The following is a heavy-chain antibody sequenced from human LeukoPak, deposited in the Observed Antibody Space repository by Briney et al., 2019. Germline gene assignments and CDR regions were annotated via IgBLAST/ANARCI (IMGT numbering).Heavy chain of an antibody. D-gene: IGHD3-22*01. CDR2: IYYSGST. Sequence: PSETLSLTCTVSGGSISGYYWSWIRQPPGKGLEWIGYIYYSGSTNYNPSLKSRVTISVDTSKNQFSLKLSSVTAADTAVYYCAISGYYSDYYFDYWGQGTLVTVSS. CDR1: GGSISGYY. V-gene: IGHV4-59*01. J-gene: IGHJ4*02. CDR3: AISGYYSDYYFDY.